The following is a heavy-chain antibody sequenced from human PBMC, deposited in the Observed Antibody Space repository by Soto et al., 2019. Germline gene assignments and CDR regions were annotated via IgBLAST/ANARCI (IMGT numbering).Heavy chain of an antibody. CDR1: GGSFSGYY. V-gene: IGHV4-34*01. CDR2: INHSGST. Sequence: QVQLQQWGAGLLKPSETLSLTCAVYGGSFSGYYWTWLRQPPGTGLEWIVEINHSGSTNYNPSLNSRVTISVDTSKNQFSLKLTSVTAADTAVYYCARDKITGLFDYWGQGTLVTVSS. J-gene: IGHJ4*02. D-gene: IGHD2-8*02. CDR3: ARDKITGLFDY.